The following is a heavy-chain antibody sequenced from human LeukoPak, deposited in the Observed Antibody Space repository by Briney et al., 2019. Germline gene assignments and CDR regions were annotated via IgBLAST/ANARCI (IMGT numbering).Heavy chain of an antibody. CDR2: INPNSGGT. V-gene: IGHV1-2*02. J-gene: IGHJ4*02. CDR1: GYTFTGYY. CDR3: AREAEGAAGTGESIYFDY. Sequence: GASVKVSCKASGYTFTGYYMHWVRQAPGQGLEWMGWINPNSGGTNYAQKFQGRVTMTRDTSISTAYMELSRLRSDDTAVYYCAREAEGAAGTGESIYFDYWGQGTLVTVSS. D-gene: IGHD6-13*01.